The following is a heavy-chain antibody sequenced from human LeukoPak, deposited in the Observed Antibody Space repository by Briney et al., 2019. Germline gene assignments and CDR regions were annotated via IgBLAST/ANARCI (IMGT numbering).Heavy chain of an antibody. Sequence: PGGSLRLSCAASGFTFSSYWMTWVRQAPGKGLEWVANIKQDGSEKNYVESVKGRFTISRDSAKNSLYLQMNGLGVKDTAVYYCARDRHYDILSGFHNYYGMDVWGQGTTVTVSS. CDR2: IKQDGSEK. D-gene: IGHD3-9*01. CDR1: GFTFSSYW. V-gene: IGHV3-7*01. CDR3: ARDRHYDILSGFHNYYGMDV. J-gene: IGHJ6*02.